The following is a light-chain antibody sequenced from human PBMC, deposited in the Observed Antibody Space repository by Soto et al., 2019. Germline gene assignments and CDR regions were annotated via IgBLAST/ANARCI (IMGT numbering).Light chain of an antibody. CDR3: SSYGGSNHVV. CDR1: SSDVGGYNY. V-gene: IGLV2-8*01. Sequence: QSALTQPPSASGSPGQSVTISCTGTSSDVGGYNYVFWYQQHPGKAPKLIIYEVSKRPSGVPDHFSGSKSGNTASLTVSGLQADDEADYYCSSYGGSNHVVFGGGTKLTVL. J-gene: IGLJ2*01. CDR2: EVS.